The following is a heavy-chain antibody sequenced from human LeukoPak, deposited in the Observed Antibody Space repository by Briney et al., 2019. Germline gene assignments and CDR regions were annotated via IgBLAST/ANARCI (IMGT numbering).Heavy chain of an antibody. Sequence: SETLSLTCTVSGDSISSYYWSWIRQPPGKGLEWIGYIYYSGSTNYNPSLKSRVTISVDTSKKQFSLKLSSVTAADTAVYYCARRYSSNWRWFDPWGQGTLVTVSS. J-gene: IGHJ5*02. CDR1: GDSISSYY. CDR3: ARRYSSNWRWFDP. CDR2: IYYSGST. V-gene: IGHV4-59*01. D-gene: IGHD6-13*01.